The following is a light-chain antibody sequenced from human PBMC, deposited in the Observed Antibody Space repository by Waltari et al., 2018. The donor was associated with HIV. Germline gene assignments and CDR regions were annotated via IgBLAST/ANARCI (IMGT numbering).Light chain of an antibody. V-gene: IGLV1-40*01. CDR1: SSNIGAPYD. Sequence: QSVLTQPPSVSGAPGRSVIITCTGNSSNIGAPYDVHWYQQLQGAAPKFLISVSTNRPSAVRYLLSVSKSGTSAALAITGLQAGDEADYYCQSYDSSLGASVSGGGTKLTVL. CDR3: QSYDSSLGASV. J-gene: IGLJ3*02. CDR2: VST.